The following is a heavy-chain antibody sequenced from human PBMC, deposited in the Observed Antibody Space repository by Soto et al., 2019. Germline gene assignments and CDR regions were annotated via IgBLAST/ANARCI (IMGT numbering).Heavy chain of an antibody. V-gene: IGHV4-4*07. CDR1: GGSISSYY. CDR2: IYTSGST. Sequence: QVQLQESGPGLVKPSETLSLTCTVSGGSISSYYWRWIRQPAGQGLEWIGSIYTSGSTNYNPSLKSRVTMSVDTSKNQFSLKLSSVTAADTAVYYCARAGDLGSPYECWSGADYYYGMDVWGQGTTVTVSS. J-gene: IGHJ6*02. CDR3: ARAGDLGSPYECWSGADYYYGMDV. D-gene: IGHD3-3*01.